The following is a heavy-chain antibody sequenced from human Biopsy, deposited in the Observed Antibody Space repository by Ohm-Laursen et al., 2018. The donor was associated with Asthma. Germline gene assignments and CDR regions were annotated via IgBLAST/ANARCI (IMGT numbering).Heavy chain of an antibody. CDR2: ISAYNGNT. CDR3: ARDGPVGAPSDY. CDR1: GDILSSFG. Sequence: ASVKVSCKAHGDILSSFGIKWVRQAPGQGLEWMGWISAYNGNTNYAQKLQGRVTMTTDTSTGTAYMELRSLRSDDTAVYYCARDGPVGAPSDYWGQGTLVTVSS. D-gene: IGHD1-26*01. V-gene: IGHV1-18*01. J-gene: IGHJ4*02.